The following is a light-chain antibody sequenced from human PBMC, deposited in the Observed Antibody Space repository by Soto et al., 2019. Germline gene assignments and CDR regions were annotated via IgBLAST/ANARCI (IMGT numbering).Light chain of an antibody. J-gene: IGLJ1*01. CDR3: QSYDSSLSAYV. CDR2: DNN. Sequence: QPVLTQPPSVSGAPGQRVTISCTGSSSNFGAGYDVHWYQQLPGTAPKLLIYDNNNRPSGAPDRFSGSKSGTSASLAITGLQAEDEADYYCQSYDSSLSAYVFGTGTKLTVL. V-gene: IGLV1-40*01. CDR1: SSNFGAGYD.